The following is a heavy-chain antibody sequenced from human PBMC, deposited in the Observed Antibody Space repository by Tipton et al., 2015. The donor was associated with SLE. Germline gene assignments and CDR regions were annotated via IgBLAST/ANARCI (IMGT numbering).Heavy chain of an antibody. V-gene: IGHV4-39*07. CDR3: ARVDTYYDFWSGYSPFYYYYMDV. Sequence: TLSLTCTVSGGSIASSSESWDWIRQPPGKGLEWIGTIYSSGSTNYNPSLESRVTMSVDTSKNHFSLKLSSVTAADTAVYYCARVDTYYDFWSGYSPFYYYYMDVWGKGTTVTVSS. CDR2: IYSSGST. CDR1: GGSIASSSES. J-gene: IGHJ6*03. D-gene: IGHD3-3*01.